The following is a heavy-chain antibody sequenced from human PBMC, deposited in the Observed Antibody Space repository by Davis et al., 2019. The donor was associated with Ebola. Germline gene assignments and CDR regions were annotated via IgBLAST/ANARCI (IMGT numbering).Heavy chain of an antibody. CDR1: GFTFSSYW. CDR3: ARDTGGILDY. V-gene: IGHV3-74*01. CDR2: ITSDGSST. J-gene: IGHJ4*02. Sequence: GESLKIPCAASGFTFSSYWMHWVRQAPGKGLVWVSRITSDGSSTSYADPVKGRFPISRDNAKNTLYLQMNSLRAEDTAVYYCARDTGGILDYWGQGTLVTVSS. D-gene: IGHD2-8*02.